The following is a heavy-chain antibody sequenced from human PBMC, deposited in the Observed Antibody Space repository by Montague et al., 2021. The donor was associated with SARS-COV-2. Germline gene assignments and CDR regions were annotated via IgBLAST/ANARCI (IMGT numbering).Heavy chain of an antibody. CDR3: ARGGGYLIGDSSYYGFDP. CDR1: GGSISSYY. Sequence: SETLSLTCTVSGGSISSYYWNWIRQPPGKGLEWIGYINNSGTTNYNPSVKSRVTISVDTSKNQFSLKLNSVTAADTAVYYCARGGGYLIGDSSYYGFDPWGQGTLVTVSS. D-gene: IGHD2-15*01. V-gene: IGHV4-59*01. CDR2: INNSGTT. J-gene: IGHJ5*02.